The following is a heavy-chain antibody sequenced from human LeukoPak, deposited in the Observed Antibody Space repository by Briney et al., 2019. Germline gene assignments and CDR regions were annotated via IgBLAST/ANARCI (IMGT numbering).Heavy chain of an antibody. J-gene: IGHJ4*02. V-gene: IGHV1-69*04. D-gene: IGHD6-6*01. Sequence: ASVKVSCKASGGTFSSYAISWVRQAPGQGLEWMGRIIPIFGIANYAQKFQGRVTITADKSTSTAYMELSSLRSEDTAVYYCARVGIEYSSPPGDYWGQGTLVTVSS. CDR3: ARVGIEYSSPPGDY. CDR2: IIPIFGIA. CDR1: GGTFSSYA.